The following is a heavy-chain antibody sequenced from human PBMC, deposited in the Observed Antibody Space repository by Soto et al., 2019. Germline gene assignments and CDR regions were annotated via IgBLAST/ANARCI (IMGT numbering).Heavy chain of an antibody. D-gene: IGHD2-15*01. CDR2: INHSGST. Sequence: SETLSLTCAVYGVSFSGYYWSWIRQPPGKGLEWIGEINHSGSTNYNPSLKSRVTISVDTSKNQFSLKLSSVTAADTAVYYCARVSNVVVVAAEDAFDIWGQGTMVTVSS. V-gene: IGHV4-34*01. CDR1: GVSFSGYY. CDR3: ARVSNVVVVAAEDAFDI. J-gene: IGHJ3*02.